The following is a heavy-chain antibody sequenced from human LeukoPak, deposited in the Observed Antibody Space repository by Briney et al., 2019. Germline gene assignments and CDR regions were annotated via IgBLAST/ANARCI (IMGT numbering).Heavy chain of an antibody. J-gene: IGHJ4*02. Sequence: GGSLRLSCAASGFTVSSNYMSWVRQAPGKGLEWVSVIYSGGSTYYADSVKGRFTISRDNSKNTLYLQMNSLRAEDTAVYYWSEGLERYWRLYFGLWGPGTLVT. CDR3: SEGLERYWRLYFGL. CDR1: GFTVSSNY. CDR2: IYSGGST. V-gene: IGHV3-66*01. D-gene: IGHD1-1*01.